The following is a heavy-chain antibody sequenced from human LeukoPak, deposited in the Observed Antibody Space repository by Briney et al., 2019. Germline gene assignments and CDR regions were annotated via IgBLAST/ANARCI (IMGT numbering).Heavy chain of an antibody. D-gene: IGHD3-3*01. CDR1: GGSFSGYY. V-gene: IGHV4-34*01. CDR3: ARARGPAYYDFWSGYYPNYYYYGMDV. J-gene: IGHJ6*02. Sequence: SETLSLTCAVYGGSFSGYYWSWIRQPPGKGLEWIGEINHSGSTNYNPSLKSRVTISVDTSKNQFSLKLSSVTAADTAVYYCARARGPAYYDFWSGYYPNYYYYGMDVWGQGTTVTVSS. CDR2: INHSGST.